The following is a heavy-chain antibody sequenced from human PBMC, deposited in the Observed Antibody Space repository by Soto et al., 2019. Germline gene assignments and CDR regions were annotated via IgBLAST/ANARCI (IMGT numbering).Heavy chain of an antibody. D-gene: IGHD5-12*01. CDR2: ISSSSSTI. CDR3: ARDSGYDADY. J-gene: IGHJ4*02. Sequence: EVQLVESGGGLVQPGGSLRLSCAASGFTFSSYSMNWVRQAPGKGLEWISYISSSSSTIYYADSVKGRFTISRDNAKNSLYLQMNRMRAEDTAVYYCARDSGYDADYWGQGTLVTVSS. CDR1: GFTFSSYS. V-gene: IGHV3-48*01.